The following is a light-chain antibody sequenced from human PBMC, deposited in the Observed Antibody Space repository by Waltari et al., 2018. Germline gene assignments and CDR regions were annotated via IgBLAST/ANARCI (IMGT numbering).Light chain of an antibody. Sequence: LLITQSPATLSLSPGERPTLSCRASQCLTSNLPLYQQTPRQPPILLLYGAATRATGIPARLSGSGSATEYTLTIISMQSEDVAVYYCQQYNNWTPYTFGQGTKLEIK. CDR2: GAA. CDR1: QCLTSN. J-gene: IGKJ2*01. V-gene: IGKV3-15*01. CDR3: QQYNNWTPYT.